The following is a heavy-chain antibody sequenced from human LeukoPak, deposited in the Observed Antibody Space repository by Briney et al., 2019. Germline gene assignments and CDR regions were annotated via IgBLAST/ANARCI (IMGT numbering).Heavy chain of an antibody. J-gene: IGHJ4*02. CDR2: IRSKAYGGTT. CDR1: GFTFGDYA. Sequence: GGSLRLSCTASGFTFGDYAMSWVRQAPGKGLEWVGFIRSKAYGGTTEYAASVKGRFTISRDDSKSIAYLQMNSLRAEDTAVYYCAKGPWYSGSYFFDYWGQGTLVTVSS. D-gene: IGHD1-26*01. V-gene: IGHV3-49*04. CDR3: AKGPWYSGSYFFDY.